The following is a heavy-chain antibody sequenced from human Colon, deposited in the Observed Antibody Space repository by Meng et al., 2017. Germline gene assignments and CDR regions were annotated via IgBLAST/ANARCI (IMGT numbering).Heavy chain of an antibody. D-gene: IGHD6-19*01. CDR1: GFTFSSHW. CDR3: ASLPYSRGWYGAFGV. CDR2: IKYDGSEK. J-gene: IGHJ3*01. Sequence: GGSLRLSCAASGFTFSSHWMSWVRQVPGKGREWVANIKYDGSEKYYVDSVTGRFTISRDNDKNTLYLQMNSLRAEEPSVYYCASLPYSRGWYGAFGVWGQGTMVTVSS. V-gene: IGHV3-7*01.